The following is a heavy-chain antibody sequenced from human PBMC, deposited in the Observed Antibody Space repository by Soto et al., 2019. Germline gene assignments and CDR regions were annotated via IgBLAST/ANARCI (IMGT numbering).Heavy chain of an antibody. J-gene: IGHJ6*02. V-gene: IGHV3-11*01. Sequence: PGGSLRLSCAASGFTFSDSYMSWIRQAPGKGLEWISYITFSGNTVYYADSLKGRFTISRVNAKNSLYLQMNRLRAENTVVYYCARVSWREKYGMDVWGQGTTVTVSS. CDR2: ITFSGNTV. CDR1: GFTFSDSY. CDR3: ARVSWREKYGMDV.